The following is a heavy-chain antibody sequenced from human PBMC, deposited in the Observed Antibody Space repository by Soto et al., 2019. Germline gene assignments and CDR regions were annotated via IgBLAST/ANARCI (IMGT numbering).Heavy chain of an antibody. CDR2: INHSGST. CDR3: ARGYYDYIWGSYRYPYFDY. V-gene: IGHV4-34*01. CDR1: GGSFSGYY. Sequence: QVQLQQWGAGLLKPSETLSFTCAVYGGSFSGYYWSWIRQPPGKGLEWIGEINHSGSTNYNPSLKSRVTISVDTSKNQFSLKLSSVTAADTAVYYCARGYYDYIWGSYRYPYFDYWGQGTLVTVSS. J-gene: IGHJ4*02. D-gene: IGHD3-16*02.